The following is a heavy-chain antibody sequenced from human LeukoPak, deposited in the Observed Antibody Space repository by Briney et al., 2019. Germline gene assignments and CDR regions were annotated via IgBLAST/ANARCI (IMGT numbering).Heavy chain of an antibody. J-gene: IGHJ6*02. D-gene: IGHD6-13*01. CDR1: GYTFTGYG. CDR3: ARDVAAAATYYYYGMDV. CDR2: ISAYNGNT. V-gene: IGHV1-18*01. Sequence: ASVKVSCKASGYTFTGYGISWVRQAPGQGLEWMGWISAYNGNTNYAQKLQGRVTMTTDTSTSTAYMELRSLRSDDTAVYYCARDVAAAATYYYYGMDVWGQGTTVTVSS.